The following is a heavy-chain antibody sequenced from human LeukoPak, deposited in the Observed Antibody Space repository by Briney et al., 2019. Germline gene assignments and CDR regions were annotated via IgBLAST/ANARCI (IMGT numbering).Heavy chain of an antibody. V-gene: IGHV1-8*03. CDR1: GYTFTSYG. D-gene: IGHD1-26*01. CDR2: MDPNSGNT. Sequence: GASVTVSCKASGYTFTSYGINWVRQATGQGLEWMGWMDPNSGNTGYAQKFQGRVTITRNTSISTAYMELSSLRSEDTAVYYCARQYSGTYYGDAFDIWGQGTMVTVSS. J-gene: IGHJ3*02. CDR3: ARQYSGTYYGDAFDI.